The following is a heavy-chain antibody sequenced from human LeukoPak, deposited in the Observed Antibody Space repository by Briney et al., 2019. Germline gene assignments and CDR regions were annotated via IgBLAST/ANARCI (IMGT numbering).Heavy chain of an antibody. J-gene: IGHJ4*02. CDR2: ISGGADST. CDR3: AKGVRYLDWWILDY. D-gene: IGHD3-9*01. Sequence: GGSLRLSCAASGFSFSSCAMGWVRQAPGKGPDWVSSISGGADSTYYADSVKGRFTISRDNSKNTLYLQMNTLRAEDTAVYYCAKGVRYLDWWILDYWGQGTLVPVSS. CDR1: GFSFSSCA. V-gene: IGHV3-23*01.